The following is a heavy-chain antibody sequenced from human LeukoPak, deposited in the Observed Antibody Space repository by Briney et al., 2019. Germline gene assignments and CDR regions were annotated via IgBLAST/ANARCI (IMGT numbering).Heavy chain of an antibody. D-gene: IGHD5-18*01. CDR3: AKGAGGFSYYNWFDP. CDR2: IYHSGNT. Sequence: SETLSLTCTVSGYSISSGYYWAWIRQHPGKGLQWIGNIYHSGNTYYNPSLKSRVSISVDTSKNQFSLRLTSVTAADTAIYYCAKGAGGFSYYNWFDPWGQGTLVTVSS. CDR1: GYSISSGYY. V-gene: IGHV4-38-2*02. J-gene: IGHJ5*02.